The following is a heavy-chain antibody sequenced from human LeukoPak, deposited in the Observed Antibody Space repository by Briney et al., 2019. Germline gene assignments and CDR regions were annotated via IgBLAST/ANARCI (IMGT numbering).Heavy chain of an antibody. CDR1: GFTFNNYV. V-gene: IGHV3-23*01. CDR3: AKEIRPGYCSGGSCYASDY. CDR2: ISVRGGST. D-gene: IGHD2-15*01. Sequence: GGSLRLSCAASGFTFNNYVMSWVRQAPGKGLEWVSAISVRGGSTYYADSVKGRFTISRDNSKNTLYLQMNSLRAEDTAVYYGAKEIRPGYCSGGSCYASDYWGQGTLVTVSS. J-gene: IGHJ4*02.